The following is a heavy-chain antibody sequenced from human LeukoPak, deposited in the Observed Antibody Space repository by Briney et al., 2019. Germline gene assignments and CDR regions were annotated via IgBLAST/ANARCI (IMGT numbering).Heavy chain of an antibody. CDR1: GYTFTAFY. J-gene: IGHJ4*02. V-gene: IGHV1-2*02. CDR3: ATAHPYSSSFDY. CDR2: INPNSGGT. D-gene: IGHD6-13*01. Sequence: ASVKVSCKASGYTFTAFYMHWVRQAPGQGLEWMGWINPNSGGTNYAQKFQGRVTMTRDTSISTAYMELSRLRSDDTAVYYCATAHPYSSSFDYWGQGTLVTVSS.